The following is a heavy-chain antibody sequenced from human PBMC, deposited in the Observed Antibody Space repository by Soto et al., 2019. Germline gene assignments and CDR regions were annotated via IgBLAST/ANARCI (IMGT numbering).Heavy chain of an antibody. V-gene: IGHV3-48*01. D-gene: IGHD6-13*01. CDR2: IDFDSSPI. Sequence: EVQLVESGGGMVQPGGSLRLSCAGSGFTFSDYAMTWVRQAPGKGLEWLSYIDFDSSPIRYADSVMGRFTVSRDNAKDSLYLQMNSLRPEDTAICYCARGLGSSWFFLWGPGTLVTVSS. J-gene: IGHJ5*02. CDR3: ARGLGSSWFFL. CDR1: GFTFSDYA.